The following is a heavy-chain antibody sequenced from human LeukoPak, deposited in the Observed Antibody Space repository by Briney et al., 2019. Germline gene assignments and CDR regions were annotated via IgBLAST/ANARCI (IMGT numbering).Heavy chain of an antibody. Sequence: PGGSLRLSCAASGFTFTSYSMNWVRQAPGKGLGWVSTTSGGGGSTYYADSVKGRFTISRDNSKNTLYLQVNSLRAEDTAVYYCAKGGKWDVTPFDYWGQGTLVTVSS. D-gene: IGHD1-26*01. CDR1: GFTFTSYS. V-gene: IGHV3-23*01. J-gene: IGHJ4*02. CDR2: TSGGGGST. CDR3: AKGGKWDVTPFDY.